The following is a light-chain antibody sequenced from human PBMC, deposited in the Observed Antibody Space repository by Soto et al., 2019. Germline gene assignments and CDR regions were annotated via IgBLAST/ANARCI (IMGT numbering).Light chain of an antibody. V-gene: IGLV2-11*01. CDR3: CSYAGASGSV. CDR2: NVN. J-gene: IGLJ1*01. Sequence: QSALTQPRSVSGSPGQSVTISCTGTSSDVGGYDHVSWYQQYPDRAPKLLIYNVNNRPSGVPDRFSGSKSGNTASLTISGLQIDDEADYYCCSYAGASGSVFGIGTKAPS. CDR1: SSDVGGYDH.